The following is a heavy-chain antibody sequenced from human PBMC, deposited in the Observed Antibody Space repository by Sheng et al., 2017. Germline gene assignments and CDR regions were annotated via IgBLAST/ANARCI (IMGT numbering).Heavy chain of an antibody. V-gene: IGHV3-53*02. CDR3: ARDGYYYDSSGYYSFYFDY. CDR2: IYSGGST. Sequence: EVQLVETGGGLIQPGGSLRLSCAASGFTVSSNYMSWVRQAPGKGLEWVSVIYSGGSTYYADSVKGRFTISRDNSKNTLYLQMNSLRAEDTAVYYCARDGYYYDSSGYYSFYFDYWGQGTLVTVSS. J-gene: IGHJ4*02. D-gene: IGHD3-22*01. CDR1: GFTVSSNY.